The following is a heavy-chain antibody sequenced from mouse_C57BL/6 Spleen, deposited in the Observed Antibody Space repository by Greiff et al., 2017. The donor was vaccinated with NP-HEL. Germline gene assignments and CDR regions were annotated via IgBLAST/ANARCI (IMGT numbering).Heavy chain of an antibody. D-gene: IGHD1-1*02. Sequence: QVQLKESGPELVKPGASVKISCKASGYAFSSSWMNWVKQRPGKGLEWIGRIYPGDGDTNYNGKFKGKATLTADKSSSTAYMQLSSLTSEDSAVYFCASYYVSLDYFDYWGQGTTLTVSS. CDR2: IYPGDGDT. J-gene: IGHJ2*01. V-gene: IGHV1-82*01. CDR3: ASYYVSLDYFDY. CDR1: GYAFSSSW.